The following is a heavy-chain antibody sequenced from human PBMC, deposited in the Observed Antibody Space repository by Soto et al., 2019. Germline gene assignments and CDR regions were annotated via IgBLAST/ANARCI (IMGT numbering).Heavy chain of an antibody. Sequence: SETLSLTCTVSGGSIISSSYHRVWIRKTPGEGLEWIGNIYYSENTYYNPSLKSRVTISVDTSKNQFSLRLTSVTAADTAVYYCATHPPYGPLDHWGQGTLVTVSS. D-gene: IGHD4-17*01. CDR1: GGSIISSSYH. CDR3: ATHPPYGPLDH. V-gene: IGHV4-39*01. CDR2: IYYSENT. J-gene: IGHJ4*02.